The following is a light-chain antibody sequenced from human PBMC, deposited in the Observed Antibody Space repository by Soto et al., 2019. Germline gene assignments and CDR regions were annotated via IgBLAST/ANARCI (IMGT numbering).Light chain of an antibody. CDR3: QPYNSCSGM. V-gene: IGKV1-5*01. CDR1: QSINNW. J-gene: IGKJ1*01. Sequence: DIPMTQSPLTLSASVGDRVTITCRASQSINNWLAWYQQKPGKAPKLLLYGASSRDSGVPPRFSGSGYGTDSTLSVSSRRPDDFATSYCQPYNSCSGMFGPGTKVEV. CDR2: GAS.